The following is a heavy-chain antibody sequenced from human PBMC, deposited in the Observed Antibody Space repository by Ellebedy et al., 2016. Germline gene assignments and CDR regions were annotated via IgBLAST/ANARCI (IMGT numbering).Heavy chain of an antibody. J-gene: IGHJ4*02. Sequence: GESLKISCAASGFIFSNYGMHWVRYAPGKGLEWVALVSNDGNIIHYHDSVKGRFTISRDNSKNTVDLQMNSLRVEDTAVYFCAKEQGYSGYPQDYWGQGTLVTVSS. CDR3: AKEQGYSGYPQDY. CDR1: GFIFSNYG. CDR2: VSNDGNII. V-gene: IGHV3-30*18. D-gene: IGHD5-12*01.